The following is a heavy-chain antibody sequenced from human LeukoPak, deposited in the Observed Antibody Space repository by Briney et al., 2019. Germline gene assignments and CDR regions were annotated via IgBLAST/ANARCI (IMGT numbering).Heavy chain of an antibody. CDR3: ARDLGGYSYGSHFDY. CDR2: IRFDGSST. CDR1: GFTFSSSG. V-gene: IGHV3-30*02. D-gene: IGHD5-18*01. J-gene: IGHJ4*02. Sequence: GGSLRLSCAASGFTFSSSGMHWVRQAPGKGLEWVAYIRFDGSSTDYRDSVKGRFSISRDNAKNSLYLQMNSLRAEDTAVYYCARDLGGYSYGSHFDYWGQGTLVTVSS.